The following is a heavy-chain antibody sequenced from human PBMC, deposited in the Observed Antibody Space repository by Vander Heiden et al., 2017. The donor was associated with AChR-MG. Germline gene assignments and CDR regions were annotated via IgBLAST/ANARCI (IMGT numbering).Heavy chain of an antibody. Sequence: QLQLQESGPGLVKPSETLSPTCPVSGGSISSTSYSWGWSPQPPGKGVEWVGSIYYRGSTYYNPSLKSRVTMSVDTSKNQFSLKLSSVTAADTAVYYCARLVLTGSYPYWGQGTLVTVSS. D-gene: IGHD1-26*01. J-gene: IGHJ4*02. V-gene: IGHV4-39*01. CDR2: IYYRGST. CDR3: ARLVLTGSYPY. CDR1: GGSISSTSYS.